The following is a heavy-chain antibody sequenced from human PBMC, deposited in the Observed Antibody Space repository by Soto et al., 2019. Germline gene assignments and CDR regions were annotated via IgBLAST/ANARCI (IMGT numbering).Heavy chain of an antibody. CDR2: IIPIFGTA. D-gene: IGHD6-6*01. V-gene: IGHV1-69*13. J-gene: IGHJ6*02. Sequence: SVKVSCKASGGTFSSYAISWVRQAPGQGLEWMGGIIPIFGTANYAQRFQGRVTITADESTSTAYMELSSLRSEDTAVYYCARSIAASLYYYGMDVWGQGTTVTVTS. CDR1: GGTFSSYA. CDR3: ARSIAASLYYYGMDV.